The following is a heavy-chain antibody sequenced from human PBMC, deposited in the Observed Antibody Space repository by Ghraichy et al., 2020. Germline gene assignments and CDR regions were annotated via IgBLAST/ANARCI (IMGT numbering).Heavy chain of an antibody. J-gene: IGHJ6*02. CDR2: TYYRSKWYN. Sequence: SETLSLTCALSGDSVSSNSAAWNWIRQSPSRGLEWLGRTYYRSKWYNDYAESVKSRITINPDTSKNQFSLQLNSVTPEDTAAYYCARTYYGSGTYPRGGMDVWGQGTTVTVSS. CDR1: GDSVSSNSAA. D-gene: IGHD3-10*01. V-gene: IGHV6-1*01. CDR3: ARTYYGSGTYPRGGMDV.